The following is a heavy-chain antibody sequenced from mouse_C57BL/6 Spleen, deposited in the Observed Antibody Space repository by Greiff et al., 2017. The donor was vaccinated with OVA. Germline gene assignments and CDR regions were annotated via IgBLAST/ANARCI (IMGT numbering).Heavy chain of an antibody. CDR3: ARFYYGSSYHFDY. J-gene: IGHJ2*01. CDR2: IYPSDSET. CDR1: GYTFTSYW. V-gene: IGHV1-61*01. D-gene: IGHD1-1*01. Sequence: VQLQQPGAELVRPGSSVKLSCKASGYTFTSYWMDWVKQRPGQGLEWIGNIYPSDSETHYNQKFKDKATLTVDKSSSTAYMQLSSLTSEDSAVYYCARFYYGSSYHFDYWGQGTTLTVSS.